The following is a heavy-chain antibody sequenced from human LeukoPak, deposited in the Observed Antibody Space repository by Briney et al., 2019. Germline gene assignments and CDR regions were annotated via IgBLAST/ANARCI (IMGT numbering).Heavy chain of an antibody. Sequence: GGSLRLSCAASGFTFSSYGMQWVRQAPGKGLEWVAVISYDGSNKYYADSVKGRFTISRDNSKNTLYLQMNSLRAEDTAVYYCAKLGDGDLLLPDFDYWGQGTLVTVSS. CDR2: ISYDGSNK. J-gene: IGHJ4*02. D-gene: IGHD3-10*01. V-gene: IGHV3-30*18. CDR1: GFTFSSYG. CDR3: AKLGDGDLLLPDFDY.